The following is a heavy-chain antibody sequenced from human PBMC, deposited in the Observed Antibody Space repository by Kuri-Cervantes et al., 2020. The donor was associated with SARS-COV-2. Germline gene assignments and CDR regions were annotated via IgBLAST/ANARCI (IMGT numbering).Heavy chain of an antibody. CDR3: ARDRSYYDSGGYHFDL. D-gene: IGHD3-22*01. CDR2: INQDGSEK. Sequence: GESLKISCAASGFILSRYWMTWVRQAPGKGLEWVANINQDGSEKYYVDSVKGRFTLSRDNAKNSLYLQMNSLRVGDTAVYYCARDRSYYDSGGYHFDLWGQGTLVTVSS. CDR1: GFILSRYW. J-gene: IGHJ4*02. V-gene: IGHV3-7*05.